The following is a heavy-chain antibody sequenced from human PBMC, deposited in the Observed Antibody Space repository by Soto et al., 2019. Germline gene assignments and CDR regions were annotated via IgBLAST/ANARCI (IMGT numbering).Heavy chain of an antibody. CDR2: ISYDGRNK. CDR3: AKDESRYCTDTNCHPFDY. CDR1: GFTFSTYG. Sequence: GGSLRLSCAASGFTFSTYGMHWVRQAPGKGLEWVAGISYDGRNKYLGDSVKGRFTISRDNSMDILYLQMNSLRAEDTAVYYCAKDESRYCTDTNCHPFDYWGQGTLVTVS. D-gene: IGHD2-8*02. V-gene: IGHV3-30*18. J-gene: IGHJ4*02.